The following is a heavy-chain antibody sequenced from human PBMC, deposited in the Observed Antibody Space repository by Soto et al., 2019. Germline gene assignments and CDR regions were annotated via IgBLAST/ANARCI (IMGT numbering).Heavy chain of an antibody. V-gene: IGHV3-72*01. Sequence: RGSLKLYCAASGFAFSDNYMEWVRQAPGKGLEWVGRSRNKLNSYITEYAASVKGRFTISRDDSKNSLYLQMKSLISADTAVYYCARVPVVMTAIQGAYFDYWGQGTLVTVSS. J-gene: IGHJ4*02. CDR3: ARVPVVMTAIQGAYFDY. CDR1: GFAFSDNY. D-gene: IGHD2-21*02. CDR2: SRNKLNSYIT.